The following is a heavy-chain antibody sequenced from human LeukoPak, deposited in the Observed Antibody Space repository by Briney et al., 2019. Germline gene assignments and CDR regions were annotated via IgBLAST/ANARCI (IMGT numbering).Heavy chain of an antibody. Sequence: GGSLRLSCAASGFFFGDFGMNWVRQAPGKGLEWVAVISYDGSNKYYADSVKGRFTISRDNSKNTLYLQMNSLRAEDTAVYYCASCRFLLTVGDYDYWGQGTLVTVSS. CDR1: GFFFGDFG. CDR2: ISYDGSNK. V-gene: IGHV3-30*03. J-gene: IGHJ4*02. CDR3: ASCRFLLTVGDYDY. D-gene: IGHD4-17*01.